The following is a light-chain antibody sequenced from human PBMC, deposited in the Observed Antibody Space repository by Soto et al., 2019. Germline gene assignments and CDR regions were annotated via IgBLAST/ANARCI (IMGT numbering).Light chain of an antibody. CDR3: HQYHNWPRT. Sequence: IVMTQSPATLSVSPGERATLSCRASERVSSNLAWYQQKPGQAPRLLLYATSTRAMGIPARFRGSGSGTEFTLTISSLQSEDCAVYYCHQYHNWPRTFGQGTKVEIK. CDR2: ATS. J-gene: IGKJ1*01. V-gene: IGKV3D-15*01. CDR1: ERVSSN.